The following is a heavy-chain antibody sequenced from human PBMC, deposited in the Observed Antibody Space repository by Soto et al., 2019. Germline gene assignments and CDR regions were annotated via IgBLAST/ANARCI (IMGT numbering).Heavy chain of an antibody. V-gene: IGHV1-69*02. D-gene: IGHD2-2*01. CDR3: SIGSWSAETFDV. J-gene: IGHJ3*01. CDR1: GGTFSTYT. CDR2: IIPMLTVR. Sequence: QVHLVQSGAEVKKPGSSVKVSCKAAGGTFSTYTLIWVRQAPGQGLEWMGRIIPMLTVRNSAQKFQGRVTLTADKSTSTALMELTSLGSDDTAVYYCSIGSWSAETFDVWGQGTMVTVSS.